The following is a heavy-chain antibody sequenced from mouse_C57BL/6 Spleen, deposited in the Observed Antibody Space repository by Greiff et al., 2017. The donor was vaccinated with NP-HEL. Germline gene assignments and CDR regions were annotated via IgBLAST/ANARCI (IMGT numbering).Heavy chain of an antibody. Sequence: QVQLQQPGVELVMPGASVKLSCKASGYTFTSYWMHWVKQRPGQGLEWIGEIDPSDSYTNYNQKFKGKSTLTVDKSSSTAYMQLSSLTSEDSAVYYCARSWEGFAYWGQGTLVTVSA. J-gene: IGHJ3*01. CDR2: IDPSDSYT. CDR1: GYTFTSYW. CDR3: ARSWEGFAY. V-gene: IGHV1-69*01. D-gene: IGHD4-1*01.